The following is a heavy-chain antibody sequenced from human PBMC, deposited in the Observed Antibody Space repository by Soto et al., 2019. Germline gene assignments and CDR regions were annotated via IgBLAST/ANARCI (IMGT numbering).Heavy chain of an antibody. CDR3: ARDNPSGYGDC. V-gene: IGHV3-48*01. CDR2: ISSSSSSI. CDR1: GFTFSSHS. D-gene: IGHD5-12*01. Sequence: EVQLVESGGGLVQPGGSLRLSCAASGFTFSSHSMNWVRQAPGKGLEWVSYISSSSSSIYYAVSVKGRFTISRDNAKNSLSLQMNSLRAEDTAVYYCARDNPSGYGDCWGQGTLVTVSS. J-gene: IGHJ4*02.